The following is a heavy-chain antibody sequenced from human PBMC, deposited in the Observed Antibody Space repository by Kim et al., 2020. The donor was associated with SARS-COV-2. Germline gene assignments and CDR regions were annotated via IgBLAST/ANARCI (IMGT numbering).Heavy chain of an antibody. J-gene: IGHJ4*02. D-gene: IGHD2-15*01. Sequence: TYYADSVKGRFAISRDNSKNTLYLQMHSLRAEDTAVYYCTKEASNPSGGYWGQGTLVTVSS. V-gene: IGHV3-23*01. CDR2: T. CDR3: TKEASNPSGGY.